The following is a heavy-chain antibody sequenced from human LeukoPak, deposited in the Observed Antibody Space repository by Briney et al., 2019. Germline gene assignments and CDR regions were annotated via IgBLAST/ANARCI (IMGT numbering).Heavy chain of an antibody. CDR3: AKADSSGYPYYFDY. D-gene: IGHD3-22*01. V-gene: IGHV3-43*02. Sequence: GGSLRLSCVASGFTFGAYAMHWVRQAPGKGLEWVSLISGDGGITYYTDSVKGRFTISRDNSKNSLYVQMNSLRTEDTALYYCAKADSSGYPYYFDYWGQGTLVTVSS. J-gene: IGHJ4*02. CDR2: ISGDGGIT. CDR1: GFTFGAYA.